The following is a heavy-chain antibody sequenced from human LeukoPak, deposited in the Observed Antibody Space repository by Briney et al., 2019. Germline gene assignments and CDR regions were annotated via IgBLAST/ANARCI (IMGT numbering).Heavy chain of an antibody. CDR3: ASGYSSGWYRY. D-gene: IGHD6-19*01. J-gene: IGHJ4*02. CDR1: GGSTSSYY. Sequence: PSETLSLTCTVSGGSTSSYYWSWIRQPPGKGLEWIGYIYYSGSTNYNPSLKSRVTISVDTSKNQFSLKLSSVTAADTAVYYCASGYSSGWYRYWGQGTLVTVSS. CDR2: IYYSGST. V-gene: IGHV4-59*01.